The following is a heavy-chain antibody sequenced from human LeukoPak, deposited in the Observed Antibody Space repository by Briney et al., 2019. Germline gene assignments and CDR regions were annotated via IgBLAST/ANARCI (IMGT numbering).Heavy chain of an antibody. Sequence: PSETLSLTCTVSGGSISSSSYYWGWIRQPPGKGLEWIGSIYYSGSTNYNPSLKSRVTISVDTSKNQFSLKLSSVTAADTAVYYCARGKYDFWSGSLYYYYMDVWGKGTTDTVSS. CDR1: GGSISSSSYY. J-gene: IGHJ6*03. CDR3: ARGKYDFWSGSLYYYYMDV. D-gene: IGHD3-3*01. V-gene: IGHV4-39*07. CDR2: IYYSGST.